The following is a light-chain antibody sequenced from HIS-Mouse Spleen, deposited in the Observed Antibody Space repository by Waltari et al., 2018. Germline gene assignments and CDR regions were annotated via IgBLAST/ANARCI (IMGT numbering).Light chain of an antibody. CDR2: KDS. J-gene: IGLJ3*02. V-gene: IGLV3-25*03. CDR3: QSADSSGTYPNWV. Sequence: SYELTQPPSVSVSPGQTARITCSGDALPKQYAYWYQQKPGQAPVLGIYKDSERPSGIPERFSGSSSGTTVTLTISGVQAEDEADYYCQSADSSGTYPNWVFGGGTKLTVL. CDR1: ALPKQY.